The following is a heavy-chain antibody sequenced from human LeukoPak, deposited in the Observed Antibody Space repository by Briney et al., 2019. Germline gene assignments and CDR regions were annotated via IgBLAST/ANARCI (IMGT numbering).Heavy chain of an antibody. V-gene: IGHV6-1*01. CDR2: TYYRSKWYN. Sequence: SQTLSLTCAISGDGVSSNSVGWNWIRHSPSRGLEWLGRTYYRSKWYNDYAVSVKSRITINPDTSKNQFSLQLNSVTPEDTAVYYCARDLVAAGLPYFDYWGQGTLVTVSS. CDR3: ARDLVAAGLPYFDY. D-gene: IGHD6-13*01. CDR1: GDGVSSNSVG. J-gene: IGHJ4*02.